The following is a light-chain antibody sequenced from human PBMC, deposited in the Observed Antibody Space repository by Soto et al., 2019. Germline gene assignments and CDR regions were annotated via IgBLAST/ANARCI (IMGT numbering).Light chain of an antibody. CDR1: QSVSSN. V-gene: IGKV3-15*01. CDR2: GAS. CDR3: QQYNNWLRT. Sequence: EIVMTQSPATLSVSPGERATLSCRASQSVSSNLAWYQQKPGQAPRLLIYGASTRATGIPARFSGSGSGPEFPLTISILQSEDVAVYYCQQYNNWLRTFGQGTKVDIK. J-gene: IGKJ1*01.